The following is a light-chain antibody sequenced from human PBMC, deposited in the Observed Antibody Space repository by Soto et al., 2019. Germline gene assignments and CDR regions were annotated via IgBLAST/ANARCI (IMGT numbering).Light chain of an antibody. CDR1: SSDVGTYNS. J-gene: IGLJ1*01. V-gene: IGLV2-14*01. CDR2: DVS. Sequence: QSALTQPASVSGSPGQSITISCPGTSSDVGTYNSVSWYQQYPGKAPKLMIHDVSNRPSGVSNRFSGSKSGNTASLTISGLQAEDEADYYCSSYTSSSSYVFGSGTKVTVL. CDR3: SSYTSSSSYV.